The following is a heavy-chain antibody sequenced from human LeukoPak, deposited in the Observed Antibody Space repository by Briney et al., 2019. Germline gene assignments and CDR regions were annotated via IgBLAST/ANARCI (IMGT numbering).Heavy chain of an antibody. Sequence: ASVKVSCKSSGYTFTGYFLHWVRQAPGKGLEWMGGFDPEDDERIYAQKFQGRITMTEDTSTETAYMELSSLRSEDTAVYYCAAETLAGHFDYWGQGTLVTVSS. CDR3: AAETLAGHFDY. V-gene: IGHV1-24*01. CDR1: GYTFTGYF. D-gene: IGHD6-19*01. CDR2: FDPEDDER. J-gene: IGHJ4*02.